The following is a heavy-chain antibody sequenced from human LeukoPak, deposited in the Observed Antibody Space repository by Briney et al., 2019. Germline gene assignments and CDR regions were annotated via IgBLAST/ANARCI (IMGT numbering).Heavy chain of an antibody. CDR1: GFTFSSYS. D-gene: IGHD3-3*01. J-gene: IGHJ4*02. Sequence: PGGSLRLSCAASGFTFSSYSMNWVRQAPGKGLEGVSSISSSSSYIYYADSVKGRFTISRDNAKNSLYLQMNSLRAEDTAVYYCAKEPNYDFWSGPRYFDYWGQGTLVTVSS. CDR2: ISSSSSYI. V-gene: IGHV3-21*04. CDR3: AKEPNYDFWSGPRYFDY.